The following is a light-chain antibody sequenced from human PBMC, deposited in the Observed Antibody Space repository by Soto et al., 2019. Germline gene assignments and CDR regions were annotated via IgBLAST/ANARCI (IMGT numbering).Light chain of an antibody. CDR3: HQYNYWLAWT. V-gene: IGKV3-15*01. Sequence: DIVMTQSPATLSVSPGGRATLSYRASQSVSTNLAWYQQRPGQAPRLLIYRASTRAAGVPARFSGSGSGTEFTLTISGLQSEDFAVYYCHQYNYWLAWTFGQGTKVEIK. J-gene: IGKJ1*01. CDR1: QSVSTN. CDR2: RAS.